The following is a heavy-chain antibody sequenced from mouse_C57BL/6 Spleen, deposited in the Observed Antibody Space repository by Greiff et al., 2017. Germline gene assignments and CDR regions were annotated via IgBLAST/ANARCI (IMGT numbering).Heavy chain of an antibody. CDR3: ARDGGLTVYAMDY. CDR2: ISDGGSYT. Sequence: EVKLEESGGGLVKPGGSLKLSCAASGFTFSSYAMSWVRQTPEKRLEWVATISDGGSYTYYPDNVKGRFTFSRDNAKNNLYLQMSHLKSEDTAMYYCARDGGLTVYAMDYWGQGTSVTVSS. D-gene: IGHD4-1*01. V-gene: IGHV5-4*01. CDR1: GFTFSSYA. J-gene: IGHJ4*01.